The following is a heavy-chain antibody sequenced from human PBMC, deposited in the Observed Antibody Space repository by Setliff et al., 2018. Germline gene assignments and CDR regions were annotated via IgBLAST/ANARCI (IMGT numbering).Heavy chain of an antibody. V-gene: IGHV3-23*01. CDR1: GFNFRNYG. CDR2: ISGDGGFI. D-gene: IGHD5-12*01. CDR3: AREKMATNYYYYYMDV. J-gene: IGHJ6*03. Sequence: GGSLRLSCAASGFNFRNYGMTWVRQAPGKGLEWVSIISGDGGFIDYADSVKGRSTISRDNSRSTMYLQMNSLRAEDTAVYYCAREKMATNYYYYYMDVWGKGTTVTVSS.